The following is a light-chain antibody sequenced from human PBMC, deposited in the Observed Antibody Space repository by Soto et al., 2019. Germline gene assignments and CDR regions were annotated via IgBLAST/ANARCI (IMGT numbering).Light chain of an antibody. CDR3: YSYAGSVYV. CDR1: SSDVGTYNL. V-gene: IGLV2-23*01. Sequence: QSALTQPGSVSGSPGQSITISCTGTSSDVGTYNLVSWYQQHPGKAPKLMIYEGSKRPSGVSNRFSGSKSGNTASLTISGLQAEDEAEYYCYSYAGSVYVFGTGTKLTVL. J-gene: IGLJ1*01. CDR2: EGS.